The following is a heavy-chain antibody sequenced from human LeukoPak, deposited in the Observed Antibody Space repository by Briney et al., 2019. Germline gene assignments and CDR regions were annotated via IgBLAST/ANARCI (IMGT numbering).Heavy chain of an antibody. CDR1: GFTFSSYA. CDR3: AKDRIAAAGTDY. Sequence: GGSLRLSCAASGFTFSSYAMHWVRQAPGKGLEWVAVISYDGSNKYYADSVKGRFTISRDNSKNTLYLQMNSLRAEDTAVYYCAKDRIAAAGTDYWGQGTLVTVSP. D-gene: IGHD6-13*01. CDR2: ISYDGSNK. V-gene: IGHV3-30-3*01. J-gene: IGHJ4*02.